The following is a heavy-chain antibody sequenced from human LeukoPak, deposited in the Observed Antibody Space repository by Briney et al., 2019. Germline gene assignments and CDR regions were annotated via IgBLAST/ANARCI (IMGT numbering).Heavy chain of an antibody. D-gene: IGHD1-14*01. Sequence: SETLSLTYAVSGVAFSGYYWSWIRQPPGKGLEWIWEINHSGSTNYNPSLKSRVTISVDTSKNQFSLKLSSVTAADTAVYYCARGPGRGLYYSYMDVWGKGTTVTVSS. J-gene: IGHJ6*03. CDR2: INHSGST. V-gene: IGHV4-34*01. CDR1: GVAFSGYY. CDR3: ARGPGRGLYYSYMDV.